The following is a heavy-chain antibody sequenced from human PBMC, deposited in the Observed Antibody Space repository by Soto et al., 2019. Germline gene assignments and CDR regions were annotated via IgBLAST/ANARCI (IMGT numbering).Heavy chain of an antibody. V-gene: IGHV4-34*01. J-gene: IGHJ4*02. CDR3: ARGRDGYNLGVDFDY. Sequence: SETLSLTCAVYGGSFSGYYWSWIRQPPGKGLEWIGEINHSGGTNYNPSLKSRVTISVDTSKNQFSLKLSSVTAADTAVYYCARGRDGYNLGVDFDYWGQGTLVTVSS. CDR1: GGSFSGYY. D-gene: IGHD5-12*01. CDR2: INHSGGT.